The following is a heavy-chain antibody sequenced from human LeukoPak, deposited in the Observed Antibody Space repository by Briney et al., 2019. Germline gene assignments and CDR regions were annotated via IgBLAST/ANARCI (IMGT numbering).Heavy chain of an antibody. J-gene: IGHJ4*02. CDR3: ARWLQF. Sequence: PGGSLRLSRAASGFTFSTYEMNWVRQAPGKGLEWVSYISSSGGTIYYADSVKGRFTISRDNAKNSLYLQMNSLRAEDTAAYYCARWLQFWGQGTLVTVSS. CDR1: GFTFSTYE. V-gene: IGHV3-48*03. CDR2: ISSSGGTI. D-gene: IGHD5-24*01.